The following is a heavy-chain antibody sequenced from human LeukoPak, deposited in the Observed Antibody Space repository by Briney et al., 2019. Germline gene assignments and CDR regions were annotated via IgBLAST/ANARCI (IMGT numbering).Heavy chain of an antibody. J-gene: IGHJ4*02. V-gene: IGHV4-59*01. Sequence: PSETLSLTCSVSGGSISRYYWSWIRQPPGKGLEWIGYINYSGSTNYNPSLRSRVTISVDTSKNQISLKLRSVTAADAALYYCATLTYTYFENWGQGTLVTVSS. CDR3: ATLTYTYFEN. CDR2: INYSGST. D-gene: IGHD3-9*01. CDR1: GGSISRYY.